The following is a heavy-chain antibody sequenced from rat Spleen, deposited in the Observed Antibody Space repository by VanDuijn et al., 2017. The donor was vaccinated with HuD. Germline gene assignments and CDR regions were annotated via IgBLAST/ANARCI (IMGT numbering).Heavy chain of an antibody. CDR1: GFTFSDYY. Sequence: EVQLVESDGGLVQPGRSLKLSCAASGFTFSDYYMAWVRQAPTKGLEWVATISYDGSSTYYRDSVKGRFTISRDNAKSTLYLQMDSLRSEDTATYYCARHGIAAISTSHFDYWGQGVMVTVSS. V-gene: IGHV5-29*01. CDR2: ISYDGSST. CDR3: ARHGIAAISTSHFDY. J-gene: IGHJ2*01. D-gene: IGHD1-2*01.